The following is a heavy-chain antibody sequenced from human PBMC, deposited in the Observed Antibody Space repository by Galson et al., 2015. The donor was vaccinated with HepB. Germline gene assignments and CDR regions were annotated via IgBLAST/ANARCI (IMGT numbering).Heavy chain of an antibody. J-gene: IGHJ4*02. CDR1: GFTFSDYY. D-gene: IGHD3-22*01. CDR3: TRDYDSSGYIGDY. V-gene: IGHV3-49*03. CDR2: IRSKAYGGTT. Sequence: SLRLSCAASGFTFSDYYMSWIRQAPGKGLEWVGFIRSKAYGGTTEYAASVKGRFTISRDDSKSIAYLQMNSLKTEDTAVYYCTRDYDSSGYIGDYWGQGTLVTVSS.